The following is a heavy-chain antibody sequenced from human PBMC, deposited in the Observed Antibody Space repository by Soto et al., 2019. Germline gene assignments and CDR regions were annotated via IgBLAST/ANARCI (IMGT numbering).Heavy chain of an antibody. J-gene: IGHJ4*02. CDR1: GFTFSSYA. D-gene: IGHD3-3*01. CDR3: ARDYYDFWSGYYTPDY. CDR2: ISYDGSNK. V-gene: IGHV3-30-3*01. Sequence: PGGSLRLSCAASGFTFSSYAMHWVRQAPGKGLEWVAVISYDGSNKYYADSVKGRFTISRDNSKNTLYLQMNSLRAEDTAVYYCARDYYDFWSGYYTPDYWGQGTLVTVSS.